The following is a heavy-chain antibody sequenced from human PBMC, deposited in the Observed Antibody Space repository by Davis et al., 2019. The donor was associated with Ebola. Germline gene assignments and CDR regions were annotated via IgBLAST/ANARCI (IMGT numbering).Heavy chain of an antibody. D-gene: IGHD1-26*01. CDR1: GYNFKTHG. V-gene: IGHV1-18*04. CDR2: ISVYNGNT. CDR3: ARTSIVGTSTTASDI. J-gene: IGHJ3*02. Sequence: ASVKVSCKASGYNFKTHGLSWVRQAPGQGLEWMGWISVYNGNTAYAQLFQGRVTMTTDTSTGTAYMELRSLRSDDTAVYFCARTSIVGTSTTASDIWGQGTMVTASS.